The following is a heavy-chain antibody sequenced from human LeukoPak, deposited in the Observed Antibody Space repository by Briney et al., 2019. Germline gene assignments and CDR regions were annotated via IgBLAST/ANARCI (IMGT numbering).Heavy chain of an antibody. Sequence: GGSLRLSCAASGFTFSSYSMNWVRQAPGKGLEWVSSISSSSSYIYYADSVKGRFTISRDNAKNSLYLQMNSLRAEDTAVYYCARDKRAAAYSGSLFDYWGRGTLVTVSS. CDR3: ARDKRAAAYSGSLFDY. J-gene: IGHJ4*02. D-gene: IGHD5-12*01. V-gene: IGHV3-21*01. CDR2: ISSSSSYI. CDR1: GFTFSSYS.